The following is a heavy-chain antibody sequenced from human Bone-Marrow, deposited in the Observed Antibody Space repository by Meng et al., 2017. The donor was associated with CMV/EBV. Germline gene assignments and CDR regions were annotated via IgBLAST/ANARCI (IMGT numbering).Heavy chain of an antibody. D-gene: IGHD3-9*01. CDR1: GFTFSSYS. CDR2: ISSSSSYI. CDR3: ARDLGYFDSHYYYGMDV. Sequence: GESLKISCAASGFTFSSYSMNWVRQAPGKGLEWVSSISSSSSYINYADAVKGRFTISRDNAKNSLYLQMNSQRAEDTAVYYCARDLGYFDSHYYYGMDVWGQGTTVTVSS. J-gene: IGHJ6*02. V-gene: IGHV3-21*01.